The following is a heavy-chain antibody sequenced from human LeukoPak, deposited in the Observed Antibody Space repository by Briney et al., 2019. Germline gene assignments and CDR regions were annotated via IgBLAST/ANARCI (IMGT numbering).Heavy chain of an antibody. J-gene: IGHJ5*02. CDR2: IYYSGST. Sequence: SETLSLTCTVSGGSISSSSYYWGWIRQPPGKGLEWIGSIYYSGSTYYNPSLKSRVTISVDTSKNQFSLKLSSVTAADTAVYYCARHVTYYYGSLQMASRFDPWGQGTLVTVPS. CDR3: ARHVTYYYGSLQMASRFDP. D-gene: IGHD3-10*01. CDR1: GGSISSSSYY. V-gene: IGHV4-39*01.